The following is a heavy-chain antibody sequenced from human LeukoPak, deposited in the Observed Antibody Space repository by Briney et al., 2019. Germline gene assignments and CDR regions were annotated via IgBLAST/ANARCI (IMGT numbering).Heavy chain of an antibody. Sequence: PGGSLRLSCAVSGFTFSSYWMHWVRQAPGKGLEWVSRIDSDGTSTKYADSVKGRFTISRDNAKNTLYLQMNSLRAEDTALYFCARDTLEVAGDFDYWGQGTLVTVSS. V-gene: IGHV3-74*01. CDR2: IDSDGTST. CDR1: GFTFSSYW. J-gene: IGHJ4*02. CDR3: ARDTLEVAGDFDY. D-gene: IGHD6-19*01.